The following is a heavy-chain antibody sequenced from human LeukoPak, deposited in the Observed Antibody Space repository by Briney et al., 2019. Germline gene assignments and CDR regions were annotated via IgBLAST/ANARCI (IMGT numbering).Heavy chain of an antibody. V-gene: IGHV3-23*01. CDR3: AKGDSEAWPESWVDH. D-gene: IGHD1-14*01. CDR2: ISGSGYTT. CDR1: GFTFRDCG. Sequence: GGSLRLSCAASGFTFRDCGMSWVRQAPGKRLEWVSSISGSGYTTYYADSVKGRFTISRHNSEATLLLHLSSMRVEDKDVYYCAKGDSEAWPESWVDHWGQRTLVTVSS. J-gene: IGHJ5*02.